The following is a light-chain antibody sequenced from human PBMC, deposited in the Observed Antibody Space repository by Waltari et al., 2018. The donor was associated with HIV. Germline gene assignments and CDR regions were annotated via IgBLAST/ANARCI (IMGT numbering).Light chain of an antibody. CDR2: DAN. Sequence: QAVVTQEPALTVSPGGTVTLTCGSSSGPVTSGHHPHWFQQKPGQAPRALIYDANNRQSWTPARFSGSLLGGKAALTLSDAQPEDEADYFGLLSYSGARPAIFGGGTKLSVL. CDR1: SGPVTSGHH. J-gene: IGLJ2*01. V-gene: IGLV7-46*01. CDR3: LLSYSGARPAI.